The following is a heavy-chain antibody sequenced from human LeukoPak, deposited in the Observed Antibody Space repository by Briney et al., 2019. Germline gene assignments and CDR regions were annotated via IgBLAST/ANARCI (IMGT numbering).Heavy chain of an antibody. CDR3: ARDPHIVVVPAAIGWYFDL. J-gene: IGHJ2*01. D-gene: IGHD2-2*01. V-gene: IGHV4-39*07. CDR1: GGSISSSSYY. CDR2: IYYTGST. Sequence: SETLSLTCTVSGGSISSSSYYWGWIRQPPGKGLEWIGSIYYTGSTYYNPSLKSRVTISVDTSKNQFSLKLSSVTAADTAVYYCARDPHIVVVPAAIGWYFDLWGRGTLVTVSS.